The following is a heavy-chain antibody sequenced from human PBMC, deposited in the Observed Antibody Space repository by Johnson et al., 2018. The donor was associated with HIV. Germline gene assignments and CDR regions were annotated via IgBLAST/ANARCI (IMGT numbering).Heavy chain of an antibody. CDR3: ARRDGFDYGNAFDI. Sequence: VQLVESGGGVVQPGWSLRLSCAVSGFTFSGYGMSWVRQAPGKGLEWVSGINWNGGSTGYADSVKGRFTISRDNAKNSMYLQMNSLRAEDTALYYCARRDGFDYGNAFDIWGQGTMVTVSS. V-gene: IGHV3-20*04. D-gene: IGHD5-12*01. CDR2: INWNGGST. J-gene: IGHJ3*02. CDR1: GFTFSGYG.